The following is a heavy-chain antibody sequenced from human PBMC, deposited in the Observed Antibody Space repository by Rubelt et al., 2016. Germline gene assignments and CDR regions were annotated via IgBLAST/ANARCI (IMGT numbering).Heavy chain of an antibody. D-gene: IGHD1-7*01. V-gene: IGHV3-20*04. Sequence: RGGSLKLSCAASGFTFDDHGMNWVRQAPGKGLEWVSGIDWNGGSTGYADSVKGRFTISRDNAKNSLYLQMNSLRAEDTAVYYCVIGHNWNYRTVDFHIWGQGTMVTVSS. CDR3: VIGHNWNYRTVDFHI. CDR1: GFTFDDHG. J-gene: IGHJ3*02. CDR2: IDWNGGST.